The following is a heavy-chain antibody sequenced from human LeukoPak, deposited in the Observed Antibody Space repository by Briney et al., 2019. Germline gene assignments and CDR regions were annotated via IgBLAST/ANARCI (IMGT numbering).Heavy chain of an antibody. CDR1: GFRFSSYS. Sequence: GGSLRLSCAASGFRFSSYSMNWVRQAPGKGLEWISYISHTGSTMFYADSVKGRFTISRDDARNSLHLQMNSLRAEDTAVYYCAIPPLSGTGSSRPLAEMDVWGQGTTVTVSS. CDR3: AIPPLSGTGSSRPLAEMDV. CDR2: ISHTGSTM. D-gene: IGHD3-10*01. V-gene: IGHV3-48*04. J-gene: IGHJ6*02.